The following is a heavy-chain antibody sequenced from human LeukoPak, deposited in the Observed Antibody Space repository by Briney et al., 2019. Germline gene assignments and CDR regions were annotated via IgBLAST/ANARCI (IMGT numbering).Heavy chain of an antibody. CDR2: IYYSGST. CDR1: GGSISSSSYY. V-gene: IGHV4-39*01. J-gene: IGHJ4*02. D-gene: IGHD6-19*01. CDR3: VVSGWLNYFDY. Sequence: SETLSLTCTVSGGSISSSSYYWGWIRQPPGKGLEWIGGIYYSGSTYYNPSLKSRVTISVDTSKNQFSLKLSSVTAADTAVYYCVVSGWLNYFDYWGQGTLVTVSS.